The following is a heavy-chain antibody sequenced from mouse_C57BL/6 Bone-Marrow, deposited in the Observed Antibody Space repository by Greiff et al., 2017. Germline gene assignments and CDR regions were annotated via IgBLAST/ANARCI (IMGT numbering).Heavy chain of an antibody. CDR2: IDPANGNT. D-gene: IGHD1-1*01. Sequence: EVMLVESVAELVRPGASVKLSCTASGFNIKNTYMHWVKQRPEQGLEWIGRIDPANGNTKYAPKFQGKATITADTSSNTAYLQLSSLTSEDTAIYYCARWNYYGSSPDYWGQGTTLTVSS. V-gene: IGHV14-3*01. J-gene: IGHJ2*01. CDR3: ARWNYYGSSPDY. CDR1: GFNIKNTY.